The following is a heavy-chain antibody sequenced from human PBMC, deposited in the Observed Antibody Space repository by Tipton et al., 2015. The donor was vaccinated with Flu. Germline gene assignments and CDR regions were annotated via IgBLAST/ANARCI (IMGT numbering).Heavy chain of an antibody. CDR1: GGSINTTNYY. J-gene: IGHJ4*02. CDR3: AIHHWGMQLWFDY. V-gene: IGHV4-39*01. D-gene: IGHD5-18*01. Sequence: TLSLTCTVSGGSINTTNYYWGWIRQPPGKGLEWIGSMYYGGSTYYNPSLKSRVAISVDTSKKQFSLNLASVTAGDTAVYYCAIHHWGMQLWFDYWGQGTLVTVSS. CDR2: MYYGGST.